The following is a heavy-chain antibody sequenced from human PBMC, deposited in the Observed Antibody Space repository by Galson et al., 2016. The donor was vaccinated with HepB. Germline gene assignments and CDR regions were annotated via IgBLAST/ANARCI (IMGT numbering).Heavy chain of an antibody. J-gene: IGHJ4*02. D-gene: IGHD1-1*01. CDR2: IRSDGSVT. CDR3: ARDNWVNDY. V-gene: IGHV3-74*01. CDR1: GVTLSSYW. Sequence: SLRLSCAPSGVTLSSYWMHWVRQAPREGLMCVSQIRSDGSVTRHADYAKGRFTISRDNAKNTLLLQMNSLRAEDPAVYYCARDNWVNDYWGQGTLVTVSS.